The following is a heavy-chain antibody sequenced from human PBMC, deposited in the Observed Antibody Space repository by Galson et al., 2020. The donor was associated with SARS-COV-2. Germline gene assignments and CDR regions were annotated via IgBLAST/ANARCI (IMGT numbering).Heavy chain of an antibody. CDR3: ARNPHPSRYCSSTSCHLPPGY. Sequence: ASVKVSCKASGYTFTSYGISWVRQAPGQGLEWMGWISAYNGNTNYAQKLQGRVTMTTDTSTSTAYMELRSLRSDDTAVYYCARNPHPSRYCSSTSCHLPPGYWGQGTLVTVSS. D-gene: IGHD2-2*01. J-gene: IGHJ4*02. CDR2: ISAYNGNT. CDR1: GYTFTSYG. V-gene: IGHV1-18*01.